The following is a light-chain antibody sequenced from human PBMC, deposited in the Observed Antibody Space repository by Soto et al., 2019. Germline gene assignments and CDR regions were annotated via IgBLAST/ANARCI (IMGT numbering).Light chain of an antibody. V-gene: IGLV2-14*01. Sequence: QSALTQPASVSGSPGQSITISCIGTSSDVGGYNYVSWYQHHPGKAPKLMIYEVSNRPSWVSSRFSGSKAGNTASLTISGLQAEDEADYYFSSYTRTSTVVFGGGTKLTVL. CDR3: SSYTRTSTVV. J-gene: IGLJ2*01. CDR2: EVS. CDR1: SSDVGGYNY.